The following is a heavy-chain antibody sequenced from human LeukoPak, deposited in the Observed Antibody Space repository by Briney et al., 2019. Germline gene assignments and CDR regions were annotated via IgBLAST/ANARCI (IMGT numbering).Heavy chain of an antibody. CDR2: INPNSGGT. V-gene: IGHV1-2*06. Sequence: ASVKVSCKASGYTFTGYYMHWVRQAPGQGLEWMGRINPNSGGTNYAQKFQGRVTMTRDTSISTAYTELSRLRSDDTAVYYCASKAAANNFYYYYGMDVWGQGTTVTVSS. CDR1: GYTFTGYY. CDR3: ASKAAANNFYYYYGMDV. J-gene: IGHJ6*02. D-gene: IGHD6-13*01.